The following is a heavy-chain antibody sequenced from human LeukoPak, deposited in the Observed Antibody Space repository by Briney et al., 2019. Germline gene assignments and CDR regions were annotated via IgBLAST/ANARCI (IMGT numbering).Heavy chain of an antibody. Sequence: GGSLRLSCAAFGFTFSSYRMSWVRQAPGKGLEWVANIKEDGNEKYYVDSVKGRFTISRDNAKKSLFLQMNSLGAEDTAVYYCTRVGYSYGYPYFDYWGQGTLVTVSS. J-gene: IGHJ4*02. CDR2: IKEDGNEK. CDR3: TRVGYSYGYPYFDY. V-gene: IGHV3-7*04. CDR1: GFTFSSYR. D-gene: IGHD5-18*01.